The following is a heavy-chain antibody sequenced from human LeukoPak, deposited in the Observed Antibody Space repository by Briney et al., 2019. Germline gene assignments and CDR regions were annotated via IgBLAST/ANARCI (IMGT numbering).Heavy chain of an antibody. V-gene: IGHV3-33*01. CDR3: ATGATSGPEAFDI. D-gene: IGHD1-26*01. Sequence: GGSLRLSCAASGFTFSNYGMHWVRQAPGKGLEWLAVIWFDGINKYYADSVKGRFTISRDNSKNTLFLQMNSLRAEDTAVYYCATGATSGPEAFDIWGQGTMVTVSS. CDR2: IWFDGINK. J-gene: IGHJ3*02. CDR1: GFTFSNYG.